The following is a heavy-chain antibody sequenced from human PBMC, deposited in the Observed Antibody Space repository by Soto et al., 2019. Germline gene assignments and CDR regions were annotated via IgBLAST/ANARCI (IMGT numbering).Heavy chain of an antibody. Sequence: PGGSLRLSCAASGFIFRTYWMQWVRQVPGKDLVWVSRINNDGSSTDYADSVKGRFTISRDNAKDTLYLQMNSLRVEDTAVYYCARGRGWLRFGGYYYMDVWGKGTTVTVSS. CDR3: ARGRGWLRFGGYYYMDV. CDR2: INNDGSST. V-gene: IGHV3-74*01. CDR1: GFIFRTYW. J-gene: IGHJ6*03. D-gene: IGHD5-12*01.